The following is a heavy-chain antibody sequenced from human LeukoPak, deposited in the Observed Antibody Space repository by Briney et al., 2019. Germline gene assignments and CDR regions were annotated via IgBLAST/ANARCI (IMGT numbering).Heavy chain of an antibody. V-gene: IGHV3-30*18. CDR1: GFTFSSYS. Sequence: GGSLRLSCAASGFTFSSYSMNWVRQAPGKGLEWVAMISYDESHEYFAESVKGRFTISRDNFKNTLYLQMNSLRVEDTAVYFCAKERGVRGFCSSTNCNRAFDYWGQGALVIVSS. CDR3: AKERGVRGFCSSTNCNRAFDY. CDR2: ISYDESHE. J-gene: IGHJ4*02. D-gene: IGHD2-2*01.